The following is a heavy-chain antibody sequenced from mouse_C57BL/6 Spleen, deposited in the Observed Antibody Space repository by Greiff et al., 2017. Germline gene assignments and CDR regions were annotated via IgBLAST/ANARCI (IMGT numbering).Heavy chain of an antibody. CDR2: IYPGDGDT. Sequence: VQGVESGAELVKPGASVKISCKASGYAFSSYWMNWVKQRPGKGLEWIGQIYPGDGDTNYNGKFKGKATLTADKSSSTAYMQLSSLTSEDSAVYFCARYGRGYYARDYWGQGTSVTVSS. CDR3: ARYGRGYYARDY. V-gene: IGHV1-80*01. D-gene: IGHD1-1*02. J-gene: IGHJ4*01. CDR1: GYAFSSYW.